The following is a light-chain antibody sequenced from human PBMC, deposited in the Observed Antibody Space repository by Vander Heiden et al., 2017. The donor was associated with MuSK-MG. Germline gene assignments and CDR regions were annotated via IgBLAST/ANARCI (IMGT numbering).Light chain of an antibody. CDR3: QHNVCSLWT. Sequence: DIVMPTSPDSLAGPLGESAGINCKSSQSIVYSSNMKNDLSCDQQRPGQPPKRLLYWASPRESVVPDLGSGGGSGTEFSLSNSGVQAVGVSGYYCQHNVCSLWTFGQGTKVEIK. CDR2: WAS. CDR1: QSIVYSSNMKND. V-gene: IGKV4-1*01. J-gene: IGKJ1*01.